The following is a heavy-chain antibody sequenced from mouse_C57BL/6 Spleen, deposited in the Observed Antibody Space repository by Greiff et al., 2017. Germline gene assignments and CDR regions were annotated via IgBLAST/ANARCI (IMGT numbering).Heavy chain of an antibody. V-gene: IGHV1-50*01. CDR2: IDPSDSYT. CDR1: GYTFTSYW. Sequence: VQLQQPGAELVKPGASVKLSCKASGYTFTSYWMQWVKQRPGQGLEWIGEIDPSDSYTNYNQKFKGKATLTVDTSSSTAYMQLSSRTSEDSAVYYCARGGATGGDYAMDYWGQGTSVTVSS. J-gene: IGHJ4*01. CDR3: ARGGATGGDYAMDY.